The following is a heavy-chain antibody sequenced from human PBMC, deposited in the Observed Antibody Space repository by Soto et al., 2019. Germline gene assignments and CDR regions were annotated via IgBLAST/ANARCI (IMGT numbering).Heavy chain of an antibody. J-gene: IGHJ3*01. D-gene: IGHD1-1*01. Sequence: GGSLRLSCAASGFTVSSNYMSWVRQAPGKGLEWVSVIYSDGTTTPYADSVKGRFTISRDNAKNTLYLQMHSLRAEDTALYFCVRDRGYPDSFDVWGRGTMVTVSS. V-gene: IGHV3-53*01. CDR1: GFTVSSNY. CDR2: IYSDGTTT. CDR3: VRDRGYPDSFDV.